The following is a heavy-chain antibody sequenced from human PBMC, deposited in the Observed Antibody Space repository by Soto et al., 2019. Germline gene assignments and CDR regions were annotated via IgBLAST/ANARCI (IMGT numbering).Heavy chain of an antibody. CDR3: ARWSNWNPLYYSGMDV. D-gene: IGHD1-20*01. Sequence: QVQLVQSGAELKKPGSSVKVSCKASGGTFGNFTISWVRQAPGQGLEWMGGIIPLFQTANYALKFQGRAKVTADESTSTAYMELNSLRSEDTAGYYCARWSNWNPLYYSGMDVWGQGTTVLVSS. CDR2: IIPLFQTA. J-gene: IGHJ6*02. V-gene: IGHV1-69*01. CDR1: GGTFGNFT.